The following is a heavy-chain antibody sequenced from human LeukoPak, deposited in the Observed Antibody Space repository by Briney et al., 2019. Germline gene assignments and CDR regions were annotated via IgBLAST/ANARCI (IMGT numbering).Heavy chain of an antibody. CDR1: GFTLSYYT. D-gene: IGHD1-1*01. Sequence: AGGSLRLSCAASGFTLSYYTMSWVRQAPGKGLEWVSSISSTGSSIYYADSVKGRFAISRDNAKNSLYLQMSSLRVEDTAVYYCARDDVAWNDVHWFDPWGQGTLVTVSS. CDR2: ISSTGSSI. J-gene: IGHJ5*02. V-gene: IGHV3-21*01. CDR3: ARDDVAWNDVHWFDP.